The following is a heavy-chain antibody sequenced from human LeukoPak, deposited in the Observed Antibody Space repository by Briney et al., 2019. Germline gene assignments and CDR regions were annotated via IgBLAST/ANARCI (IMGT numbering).Heavy chain of an antibody. CDR1: GGSISSYY. J-gene: IGHJ4*02. CDR3: VRQFTSSWFDY. D-gene: IGHD6-13*01. Sequence: PSETLSLTCTVSGGSISSYYWSWIRQPPGKGLEWIGYIYYSGSTNYNPSLKSRVTISVDTSKNQFSLQLNSVTPEDTAVYYCVRQFTSSWFDYWGQGTLVTVSS. V-gene: IGHV4-59*08. CDR2: IYYSGST.